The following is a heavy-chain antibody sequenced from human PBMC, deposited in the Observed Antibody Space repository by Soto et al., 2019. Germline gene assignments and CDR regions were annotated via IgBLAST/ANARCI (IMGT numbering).Heavy chain of an antibody. CDR3: ARDGYQLLLSYWFDP. CDR1: GFTFSSYW. V-gene: IGHV3-74*01. Sequence: GGSLRLSCAASGFTFSSYWMHWVRQAPGKGLVWVSRINSDGSSTSYADSVKGRFTISRDNAKNTLYLQMNSLRAEDTAVYYCARDGYQLLLSYWFDPWGQGTLVTVSS. D-gene: IGHD2-2*01. J-gene: IGHJ5*02. CDR2: INSDGSST.